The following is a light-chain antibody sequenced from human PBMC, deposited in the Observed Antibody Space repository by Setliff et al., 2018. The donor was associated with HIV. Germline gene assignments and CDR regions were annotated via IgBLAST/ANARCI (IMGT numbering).Light chain of an antibody. V-gene: IGLV1-40*01. J-gene: IGLJ2*01. CDR1: SSNIGAGYD. CDR2: GNY. Sequence: QSVLTQPPSVSGAPGQRVTISCIGSSSNIGAGYDVHWYQQLPGTAPKLLIYGNYNRPSGVPDRFSGSRSDTSGSLVITGLQTEDEAEYYCQSYDTSLSAVSFGGGTKVTVL. CDR3: QSYDTSLSAVS.